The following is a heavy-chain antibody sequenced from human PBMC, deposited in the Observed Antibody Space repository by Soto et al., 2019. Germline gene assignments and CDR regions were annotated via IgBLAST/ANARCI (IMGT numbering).Heavy chain of an antibody. V-gene: IGHV1-2*02. CDR2: INPNTGGA. D-gene: IGHD5-12*01. J-gene: IGHJ4*02. Sequence: ASVKVSCKASGYAFTGYYIHWVRQAPGQGLECMGWINPNTGGAEYVQKFQGRVSMTRDTSINTAYLQLNSLRSDDAAVYYCARLYSGAFDYWGQGTLVTVSS. CDR1: GYAFTGYY. CDR3: ARLYSGAFDY.